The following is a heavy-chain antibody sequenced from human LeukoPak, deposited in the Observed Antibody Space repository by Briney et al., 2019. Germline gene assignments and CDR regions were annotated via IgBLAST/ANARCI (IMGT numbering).Heavy chain of an antibody. D-gene: IGHD6-6*01. V-gene: IGHV3-30*02. CDR2: IWYGGSNK. CDR3: AKEVGDSSSSPSYYFDY. J-gene: IGHJ4*02. Sequence: PGGSLRLSCAASGFTFSSYGMHWVRQAPGKGLEWVAVIWYGGSNKYYADSVKGRFTISRDNSKNTLYLQMNSLRAEDTAVYYCAKEVGDSSSSPSYYFDYWGQGTLVTVSS. CDR1: GFTFSSYG.